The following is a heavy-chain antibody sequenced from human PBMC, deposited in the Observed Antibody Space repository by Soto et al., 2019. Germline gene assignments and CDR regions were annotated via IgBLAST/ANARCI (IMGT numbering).Heavy chain of an antibody. V-gene: IGHV4-34*01. D-gene: IGHD6-13*01. CDR2: INHSGST. Sequence: LSLTCAVYGGSFSGYYWSWIRQPPGKGLEWIGEINHSGSTNYNPSLKSRVTISVDTSKNQFSLKLSSVTAADTAVYYCARALGSRRNGYWGQGTLVTVSS. CDR1: GGSFSGYY. J-gene: IGHJ4*02. CDR3: ARALGSRRNGY.